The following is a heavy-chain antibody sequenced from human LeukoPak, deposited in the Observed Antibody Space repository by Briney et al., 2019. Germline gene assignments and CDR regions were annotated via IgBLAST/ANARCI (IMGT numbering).Heavy chain of an antibody. V-gene: IGHV4-61*05. Sequence: SETLSLTCTVSGGSISTSNYYWGWIRQPPGKGLEWIGYFYYSGSTNYNPSLKSRVTISVDTSKNQFSLKLSSVTAADTAVYYCASGAYTYYYMDVWGKGATVTISS. CDR1: GGSISTSNYY. D-gene: IGHD3-10*01. CDR3: ASGAYTYYYMDV. J-gene: IGHJ6*03. CDR2: FYYSGST.